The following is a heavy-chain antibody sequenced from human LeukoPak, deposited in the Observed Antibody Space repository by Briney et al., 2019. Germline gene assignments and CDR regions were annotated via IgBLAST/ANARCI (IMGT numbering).Heavy chain of an antibody. V-gene: IGHV3-74*01. CDR2: IHSDVSRT. J-gene: IGHJ4*02. CDR1: GFTFTSYW. D-gene: IGHD2-21*01. Sequence: PGGSLSLSCAASGFTFTSYWMHWVRQAPGEGLVWVSRIHSDVSRTISADSVKGRFTISRDNAKNTLYLQMNSLRAEDAAVYYCAREGAYCDNILCYKYFDYWGQGTLVTVSS. CDR3: AREGAYCDNILCYKYFDY.